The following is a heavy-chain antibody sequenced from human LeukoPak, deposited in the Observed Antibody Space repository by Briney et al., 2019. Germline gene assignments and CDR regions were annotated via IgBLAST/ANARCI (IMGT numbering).Heavy chain of an antibody. CDR3: ARGRFRAVVPAAMPGFDP. CDR2: INHSGST. CDR1: GGSFSGYY. J-gene: IGHJ5*02. V-gene: IGHV4-34*01. Sequence: SETLSLTCAVYGGSFSGYYWSWIRQPPGKGLEWIGEINHSGSTNYNPSLKSRVTISVDTSKNQFSLKLSSVTAADTAVYYCARGRFRAVVPAAMPGFDPWGQGTLVTVSS. D-gene: IGHD2-2*01.